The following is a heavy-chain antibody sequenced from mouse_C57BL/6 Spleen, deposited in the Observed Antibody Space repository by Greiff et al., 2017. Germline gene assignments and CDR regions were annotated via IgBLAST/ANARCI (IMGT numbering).Heavy chain of an antibody. D-gene: IGHD2-5*01. V-gene: IGHV5-15*01. J-gene: IGHJ2*01. CDR3: ARRDSNYAFDY. Sequence: DVKLVESGGGLVQPGGSLKLSCAASGFTFSDYGMAWVRQAPRKGPEWVAFISNLAYSIYYADTVTGRFTISRENAKNTLYLEMSSLRAEDTAIYYCARRDSNYAFDYWGQGTTLTVSS. CDR1: GFTFSDYG. CDR2: ISNLAYSI.